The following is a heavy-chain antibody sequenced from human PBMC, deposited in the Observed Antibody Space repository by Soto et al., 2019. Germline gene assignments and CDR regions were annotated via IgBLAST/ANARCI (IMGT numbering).Heavy chain of an antibody. Sequence: ASVKVSPKASGYTFTGYGVSWARQAPGGGLEWMGWIRAYNYDKKYAESFQGRVAMTTATSTRVAYMEIRSVPAVDTTVYYCATDGSAIKSRNWFDPWGQGTEDTVPS. V-gene: IGHV1-18*04. J-gene: IGHJ5*02. CDR3: ATDGSAIKSRNWFDP. CDR1: GYTFTGYG. CDR2: IRAYNYDK.